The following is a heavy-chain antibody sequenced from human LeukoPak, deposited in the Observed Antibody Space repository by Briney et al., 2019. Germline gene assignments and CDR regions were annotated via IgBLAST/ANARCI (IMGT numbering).Heavy chain of an antibody. J-gene: IGHJ4*02. CDR2: ISADSAAT. CDR3: ARKSASGNYPLDY. D-gene: IGHD3-10*01. V-gene: IGHV3-23*01. Sequence: GGSLRPSCAASGFTFSSYAVSWVRQAPGKGLEWVSVISADSAATFYADSVKGRFTISRDNGRNTVFLQMSSLRAEDTALYYCARKSASGNYPLDYWGQGTLVTVSS. CDR1: GFTFSSYA.